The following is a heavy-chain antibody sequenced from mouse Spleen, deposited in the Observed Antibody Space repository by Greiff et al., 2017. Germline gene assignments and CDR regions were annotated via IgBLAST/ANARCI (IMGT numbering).Heavy chain of an antibody. CDR1: GYTFTDYE. Sequence: QVQLQQSGAELVRPGASVTLSCKASGYTFTDYEMHWVKQTPVHGLEWIGAIDPETGGTAYNQKFKGKAILTADKSSSTAYMELRSLTSEDSAVYYCTRAPFITTVVATRVYWGQGTLVTVSA. CDR2: IDPETGGT. D-gene: IGHD1-1*01. V-gene: IGHV1-15*01. CDR3: TRAPFITTVVATRVY. J-gene: IGHJ3*01.